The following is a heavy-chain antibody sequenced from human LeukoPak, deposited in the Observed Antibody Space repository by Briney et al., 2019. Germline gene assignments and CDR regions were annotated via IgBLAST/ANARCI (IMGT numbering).Heavy chain of an antibody. Sequence: GGSLRLSCAASGFTFSSYSMNWVRQAPGKGLEWVSPISSSSSYIYYADSVKGRFTISRDNAKNSLYLQMNSLRAEDTAVYYCARDAFWDSSSSPFDYWGQGTLVTVSS. CDR1: GFTFSSYS. V-gene: IGHV3-21*01. J-gene: IGHJ4*02. CDR3: ARDAFWDSSSSPFDY. CDR2: ISSSSSYI. D-gene: IGHD6-6*01.